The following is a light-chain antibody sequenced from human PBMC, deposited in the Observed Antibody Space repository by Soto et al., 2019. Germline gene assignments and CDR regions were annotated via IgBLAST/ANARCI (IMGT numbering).Light chain of an antibody. CDR2: KAS. J-gene: IGKJ1*01. V-gene: IGKV1-5*03. CDR3: QQYSSYWT. Sequence: DIQMTQSPSTLSASVGDRVIITCRASHSISEWLAWYQQKPGKAPKLLIYKASSLESGVPSRFSGSGSGTEFTLTISNLQPDDFATYYCQQYSSYWTFGQGTKVEIK. CDR1: HSISEW.